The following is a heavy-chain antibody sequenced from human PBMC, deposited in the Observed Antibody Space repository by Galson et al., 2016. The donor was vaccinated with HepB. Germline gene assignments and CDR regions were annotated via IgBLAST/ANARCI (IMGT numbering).Heavy chain of an antibody. Sequence: SLRLSCAASGFTFGHFGMHWVRQAPGKGLEWVASISHDGINAKYADSVRGRFTISRDNSKNSVYLQMSSLRAEDTAIYYCAKDAAVTLPGVYFEFWGQGTLVTVSS. CDR3: AKDAAVTLPGVYFEF. D-gene: IGHD4-17*01. CDR1: GFTFGHFG. V-gene: IGHV3-30*18. CDR2: ISHDGINA. J-gene: IGHJ4*02.